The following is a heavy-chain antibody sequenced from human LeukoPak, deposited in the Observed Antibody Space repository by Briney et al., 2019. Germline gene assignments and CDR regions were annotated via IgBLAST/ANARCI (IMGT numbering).Heavy chain of an antibody. V-gene: IGHV3-30*02. D-gene: IGHD3-10*01. J-gene: IGHJ5*02. CDR2: IRYDESNK. CDR1: GFTFSSYA. Sequence: GGSLRLSCAASGFTFSSYAMSWVRQAPGKGLEWVAFIRYDESNKYYADSVKGRFTISSDNSENTLYLQMNRLRVEDTATYYCAKGLYHYYGSGAYILEHWGQGIQVTVSS. CDR3: AKGLYHYYGSGAYILEH.